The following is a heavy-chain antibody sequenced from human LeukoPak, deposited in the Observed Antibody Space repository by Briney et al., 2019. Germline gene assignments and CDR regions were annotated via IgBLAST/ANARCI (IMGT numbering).Heavy chain of an antibody. Sequence: SETLSLTCTVSGYSINSGHYWGWIRQPPGKGLEWIGYIYYSGSTNYNPSLKSRVTISVDTSKNQFSLKLSSVTAADTAVYYCARGNDYYYYMDVWGKGTTVTVSS. D-gene: IGHD1-1*01. V-gene: IGHV4-59*11. CDR2: IYYSGST. CDR1: GYSINSGHY. CDR3: ARGNDYYYYMDV. J-gene: IGHJ6*03.